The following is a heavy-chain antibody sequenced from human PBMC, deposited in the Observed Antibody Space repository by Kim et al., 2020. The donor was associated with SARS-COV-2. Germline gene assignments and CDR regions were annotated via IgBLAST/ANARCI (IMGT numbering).Heavy chain of an antibody. Sequence: SETLSLTCTVSGGSISSYYWSWIRQPPGKGLEWIGYIYYSGSTNYNPSLKSRVTISVDTSKNQFSLKLSSVTAADTAVYYCARGADILTGYYTSDYYYYGMDVWGQGTTVTVSS. J-gene: IGHJ6*02. CDR1: GGSISSYY. V-gene: IGHV4-59*13. CDR2: IYYSGST. D-gene: IGHD3-9*01. CDR3: ARGADILTGYYTSDYYYYGMDV.